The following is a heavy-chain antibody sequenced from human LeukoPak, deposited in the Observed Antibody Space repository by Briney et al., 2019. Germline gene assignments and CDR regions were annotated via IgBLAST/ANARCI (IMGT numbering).Heavy chain of an antibody. J-gene: IGHJ3*02. CDR3: ARAQGYGGNSHALDI. V-gene: IGHV3-48*01. CDR2: VSDSGRSK. D-gene: IGHD4-23*01. CDR1: QFTFSSYN. Sequence: GGSLRLSCVVSQFTFSSYNMDWVRQAPGKGLEWVSYVSDSGRSKYYADSVKGRFTISRDNVKNSVYLQMNSLRVEDTAVYYCARAQGYGGNSHALDIWGQGTMVTVSS.